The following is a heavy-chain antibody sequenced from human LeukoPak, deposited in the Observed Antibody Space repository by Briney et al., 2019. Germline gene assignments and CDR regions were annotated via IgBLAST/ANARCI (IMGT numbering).Heavy chain of an antibody. CDR1: GFTFSSYA. J-gene: IGHJ4*02. D-gene: IGHD3-22*01. CDR3: AKDRPNYYGSNGHYYRRDGDY. CDR2: ITSSGDGT. V-gene: IGHV3-23*01. Sequence: GGSLRLSCAASGFTFSSYAMSWVRQAPGKGLQWVSSITSSGDGTYYADSVKGRFTISRDNSENMLYLQMNSLRVEDTAVYFCAKDRPNYYGSNGHYYRRDGDYWGQGTLVTVSS.